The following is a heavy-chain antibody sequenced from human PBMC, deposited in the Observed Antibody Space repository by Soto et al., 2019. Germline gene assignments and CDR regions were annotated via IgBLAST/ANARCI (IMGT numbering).Heavy chain of an antibody. V-gene: IGHV3-74*01. J-gene: IGHJ4*02. D-gene: IGHD2-15*01. CDR2: IDSDRSGI. Sequence: LRLSCTASGFAFSYYWVHWVRQAPGKGLVWVSRIDSDRSGISYADSVKGRFTISRDDAENTLYLQMNGLRAEDTAVYYCVRGTGAKAAAHKALFEYWGQGTQVTVSS. CDR1: GFAFSYYW. CDR3: VRGTGAKAAAHKALFEY.